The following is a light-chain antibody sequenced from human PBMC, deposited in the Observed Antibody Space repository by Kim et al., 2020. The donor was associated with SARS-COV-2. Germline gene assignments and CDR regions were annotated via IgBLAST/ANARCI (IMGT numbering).Light chain of an antibody. Sequence: QSITICCTGTSRDVGGYDYVSWYQQHPGKAPKVMIYDVSNRPSGVSNRFSGSKSGNTAALTISGLQDEDEADYYCSTYTSSSTLGVFGGGTQLTVL. V-gene: IGLV2-14*03. CDR1: SRDVGGYDY. J-gene: IGLJ2*01. CDR2: DVS. CDR3: STYTSSSTLGV.